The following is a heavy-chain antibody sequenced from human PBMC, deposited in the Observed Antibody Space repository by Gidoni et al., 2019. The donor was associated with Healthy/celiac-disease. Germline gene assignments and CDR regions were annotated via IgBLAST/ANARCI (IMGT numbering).Heavy chain of an antibody. D-gene: IGHD3-10*01. CDR2: ISCSGCSR. J-gene: IGHJ4*02. Sequence: EVQLLESGVGLVQPGGSLRRSCPASGFTFSSYAMTWVRPAPGKGLDWVSGISCSGCSRYQADHVRGRFTSSRVHTKDTLYLKMNSMRAEDTAVYYCAKNDYLLWFGEYTGGTIDYWGQGTLVTVSS. CDR3: AKNDYLLWFGEYTGGTIDY. V-gene: IGHV3-23*01. CDR1: GFTFSSYA.